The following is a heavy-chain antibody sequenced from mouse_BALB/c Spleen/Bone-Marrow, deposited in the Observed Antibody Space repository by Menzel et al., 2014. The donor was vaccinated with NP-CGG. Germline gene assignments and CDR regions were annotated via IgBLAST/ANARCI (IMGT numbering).Heavy chain of an antibody. CDR1: WFSLTSYG. V-gene: IGHV2-6-1*01. Sequence: VQRVESGPGLVAPSQSLSITCTISWFSLTSYGVHWVRQPPGKGLEWLGVIWSDGSTTYNSALKARMSISKDNSKSQGFLKMNSLQTDDTAMYYCPRRGSLYAMDYLGQGTSVTVSS. CDR3: PRRGSLYAMDY. J-gene: IGHJ4*01. CDR2: IWSDGST.